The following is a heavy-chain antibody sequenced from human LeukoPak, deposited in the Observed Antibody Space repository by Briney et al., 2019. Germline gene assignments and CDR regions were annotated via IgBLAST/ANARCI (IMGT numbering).Heavy chain of an antibody. D-gene: IGHD1-26*01. CDR2: INSDGSST. Sequence: GGSLRLSCAASGFTFSSYGMHWVRQAPGKGLVWVSRINSDGSSTSYADSVKGRFTISRDNAKNTLYLQMNSLRAEDTAVYYCARVNSGSYSPFDYWGQGTLVTVSS. V-gene: IGHV3-74*01. CDR1: GFTFSSYG. CDR3: ARVNSGSYSPFDY. J-gene: IGHJ4*02.